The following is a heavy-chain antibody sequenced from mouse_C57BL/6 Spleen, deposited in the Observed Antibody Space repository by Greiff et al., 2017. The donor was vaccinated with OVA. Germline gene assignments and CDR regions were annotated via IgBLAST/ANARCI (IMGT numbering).Heavy chain of an antibody. CDR2: INYDGSST. Sequence: EVQVVESEGGLVQPGSSMKLSCTASGFTFSDYYMAWVRQVPEKGLEWVANINYDGSSTYYLDSLKSRFIISRDNAKNILYLQMSSLKSEDTATYYCAREVLGQYFDVWGTGTTVTVSS. CDR1: GFTFSDYY. CDR3: AREVLGQYFDV. J-gene: IGHJ1*03. V-gene: IGHV5-16*01. D-gene: IGHD4-1*01.